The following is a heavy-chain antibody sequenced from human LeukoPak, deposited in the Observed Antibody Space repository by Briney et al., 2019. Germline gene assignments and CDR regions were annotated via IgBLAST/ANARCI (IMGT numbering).Heavy chain of an antibody. CDR1: GYTFTSYY. D-gene: IGHD2-2*01. CDR2: INPSGGSA. Sequence: ASVKVSCKASGYTFTSYYMHWVRQAPGQGLEWMGIINPSGGSASYAQKFQGRVTMTRDTSTSTVYMELSSLRSEDTAVYYCARAPSAYQLPSAQAGGLQHWGQGTLVTVSS. J-gene: IGHJ1*01. V-gene: IGHV1-46*01. CDR3: ARAPSAYQLPSAQAGGLQH.